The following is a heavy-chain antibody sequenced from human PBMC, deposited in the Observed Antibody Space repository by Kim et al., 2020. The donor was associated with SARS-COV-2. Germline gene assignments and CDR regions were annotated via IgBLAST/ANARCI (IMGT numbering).Heavy chain of an antibody. D-gene: IGHD2-2*01. V-gene: IGHV3-15*01. CDR1: GFTFSNAW. J-gene: IGHJ4*02. CDR2: IKSKTDGGTT. CDR3: TTDIVVVPAAIPPGCY. Sequence: GGSLRLSCAASGFTFSNAWMSWVRQAPGKGLEWVGRIKSKTDGGTTDYAAPVKGRFTISRDDSKNTLYLQMNSLKTEDTAVYYCTTDIVVVPAAIPPGCYWGQGTLVTVSS.